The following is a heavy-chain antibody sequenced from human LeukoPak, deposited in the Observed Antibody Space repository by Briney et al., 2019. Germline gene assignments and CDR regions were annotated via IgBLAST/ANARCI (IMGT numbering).Heavy chain of an antibody. CDR1: GFTFSSYG. V-gene: IGHV3-33*01. CDR2: IWYDETNK. J-gene: IGHJ4*02. CDR3: ARDFYVGSGSYYIGY. D-gene: IGHD3-10*01. Sequence: GGSLRLSCAASGFTFSSYGMHWVRQAPGKGLKWVAVIWYDETNKYYADSVKGRFTISRDNSKNTLYLQMNSLRAEDTAVYYCARDFYVGSGSYYIGYWGQGTLVTVSS.